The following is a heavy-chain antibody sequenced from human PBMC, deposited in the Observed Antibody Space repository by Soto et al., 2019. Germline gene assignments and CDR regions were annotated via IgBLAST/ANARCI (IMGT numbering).Heavy chain of an antibody. CDR1: SGSISSYY. CDR3: ARDRRRYNSGFAFDV. D-gene: IGHD6-25*01. Sequence: PSETLSLTCTVSSGSISSYYWNWIRQPPGKGLEWIGYIYYSGSTNHNPSLKSRLTISVDTSKSQFSLKLSSVTAADTAVYYCARDRRRYNSGFAFDVWGQGTLVTVSS. CDR2: IYYSGST. J-gene: IGHJ3*01. V-gene: IGHV4-59*01.